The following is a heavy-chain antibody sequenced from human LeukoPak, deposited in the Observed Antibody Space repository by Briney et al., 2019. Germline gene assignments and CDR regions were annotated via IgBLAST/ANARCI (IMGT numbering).Heavy chain of an antibody. D-gene: IGHD3-22*01. J-gene: IGHJ4*02. CDR3: ARDYYYDSGGYYSNFDY. V-gene: IGHV3-21*01. CDR2: ISSSSSYI. Sequence: PGGSLRLSCAASGFTFSSYSMNWARQAPGKGLEWVSAISSSSSYIYYADSVKGRFTISRDNAKNSLYLQMNSLRAEDTAVYYCARDYYYDSGGYYSNFDYWGQGTLVTVSS. CDR1: GFTFSSYS.